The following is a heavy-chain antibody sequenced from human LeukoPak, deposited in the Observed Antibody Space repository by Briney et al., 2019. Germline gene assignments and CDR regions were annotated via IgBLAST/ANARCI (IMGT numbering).Heavy chain of an antibody. V-gene: IGHV4-34*01. Sequence: SETLSLTCAVYGGSFSGYYWSWIRQPPGKGLEWIGEINHSGSTNYNPSLKSRVTISVDTSKNQFSLKLSSVTAADTAVYYCASPSPGFDPWGQGTLVTVSS. CDR2: INHSGST. CDR1: GGSFSGYY. CDR3: ASPSPGFDP. J-gene: IGHJ5*02.